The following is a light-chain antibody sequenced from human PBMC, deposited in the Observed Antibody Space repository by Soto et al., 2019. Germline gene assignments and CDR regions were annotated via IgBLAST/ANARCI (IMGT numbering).Light chain of an antibody. J-gene: IGKJ1*01. V-gene: IGKV3-20*01. CDR1: QTVSSSY. CDR2: GAS. CDR3: QHYGSSRT. Sequence: EIVLTQSPGTLSLSPGERATLSCRASQTVSSSYLAWYQQKPGQAPRLLIYGASSRVTGIPDRFSGSGSGTDFTLTISRLEPEDFAVYYCQHYGSSRTFGQGTKVEIK.